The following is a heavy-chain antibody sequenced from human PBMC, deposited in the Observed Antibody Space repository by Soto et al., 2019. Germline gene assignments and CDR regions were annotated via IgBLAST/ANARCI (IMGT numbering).Heavy chain of an antibody. D-gene: IGHD3-22*01. CDR3: ASGYYDSSGYSIDY. CDR2: LAVILGTP. CDR1: GGTFNSNA. Sequence: QVQLMQSGSEVKKPGSSVKISCKAFGGTFNSNAFSWVRQVPGQGLEWMGGLAVILGTPNYAQKFQGRVTLSADETTTTAYMEVTSLTSEDTAIYYCASGYYDSSGYSIDYWGQGTQITVSS. J-gene: IGHJ4*02. V-gene: IGHV1-69*01.